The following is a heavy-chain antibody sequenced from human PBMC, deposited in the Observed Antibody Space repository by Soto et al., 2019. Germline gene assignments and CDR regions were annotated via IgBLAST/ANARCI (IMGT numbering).Heavy chain of an antibody. CDR3: ASMGYHYGSGSYPLDY. J-gene: IGHJ4*02. V-gene: IGHV4-59*08. D-gene: IGHD3-10*01. CDR2: IYNSGST. Sequence: LSLTCTVSGGSISSYYWTWIRQPPGKGLEWIGFIYNSGSTHYNPSLRSRVTISVDTSKNQFSLKLRSVTAADTAVYYCASMGYHYGSGSYPLDYWGQGTLVTVSS. CDR1: GGSISSYY.